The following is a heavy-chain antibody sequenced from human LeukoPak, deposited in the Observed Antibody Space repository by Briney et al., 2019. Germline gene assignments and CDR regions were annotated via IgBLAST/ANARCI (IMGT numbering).Heavy chain of an antibody. CDR1: VFPSGSYV. Sequence: QPGGSLRFACAVSVFPSGSYVISGVRQAPGKGLEWVSTFSGDSGRTYYEDPVKGRFTISRDNSKNTVFLQMNSLRAEDTALCYCAEDRLHHWGQGTLVTVSS. CDR2: FSGDSGRT. V-gene: IGHV3-23*01. J-gene: IGHJ5*02. CDR3: AEDRLHH.